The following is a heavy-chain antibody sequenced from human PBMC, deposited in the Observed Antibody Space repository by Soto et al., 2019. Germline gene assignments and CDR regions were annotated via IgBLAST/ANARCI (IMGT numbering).Heavy chain of an antibody. CDR1: GGSFSGYY. CDR3: ARGLTYYDILTGNNWFDP. V-gene: IGHV4-34*01. J-gene: IGHJ5*02. D-gene: IGHD3-9*01. CDR2: INHSGST. Sequence: SETLSLTCAVYGGSFSGYYWSWIRQPPGKGLEWIGEINHSGSTNYNPSLKSRVTISVDTSKNQFSLKLSSVTAADTAVYYCARGLTYYDILTGNNWFDPWGQGTLVTVSS.